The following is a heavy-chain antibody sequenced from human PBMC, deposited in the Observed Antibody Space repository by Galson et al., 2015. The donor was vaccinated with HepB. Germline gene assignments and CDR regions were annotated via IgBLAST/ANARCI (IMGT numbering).Heavy chain of an antibody. CDR2: TYHRSKWYD. V-gene: IGHV6-1*01. D-gene: IGHD7-27*01. CDR1: GDSVASPSAA. Sequence: CAISGDSVASPSAAWNWLRQSPSRGLEWLGRTYHRSKWYDHYAASVKSRITINPDTTKNQFSLQLNSVTPEDTAVYYCARGGTGEVYYFDFWGQGMLVTVSS. J-gene: IGHJ4*02. CDR3: ARGGTGEVYYFDF.